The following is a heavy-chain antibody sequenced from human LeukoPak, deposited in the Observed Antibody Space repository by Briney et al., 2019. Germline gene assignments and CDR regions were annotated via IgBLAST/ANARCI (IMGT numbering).Heavy chain of an antibody. Sequence: GRSLRLSCAASGFTFDDYAMHWVRQAPGKGLEWVSGISWNSGSIGYADSVKGRFTISRDNAKNSLYLQMNSLRAKDTALYYCAKLAVAGPYFDYWGQGTLVTVSS. CDR1: GFTFDDYA. CDR2: ISWNSGSI. D-gene: IGHD6-19*01. V-gene: IGHV3-9*01. CDR3: AKLAVAGPYFDY. J-gene: IGHJ4*02.